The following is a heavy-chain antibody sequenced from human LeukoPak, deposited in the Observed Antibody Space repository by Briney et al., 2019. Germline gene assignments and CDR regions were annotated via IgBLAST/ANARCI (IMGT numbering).Heavy chain of an antibody. V-gene: IGHV3-21*04. D-gene: IGHD5-12*01. CDR2: ISSSSSYI. CDR1: GFTFSNYN. CDR3: ARAGVINVLVPAVATMGGGYFDY. J-gene: IGHJ4*02. Sequence: PGGSLRLSCAASGFTFSNYNMNWVRQAPGKGLEWVSSISSSSSYIYYADSVKGRFTISRDNTKNSLYLQMNSLRSEDTAVYYCARAGVINVLVPAVATMGGGYFDYWGQGTLVTVSS.